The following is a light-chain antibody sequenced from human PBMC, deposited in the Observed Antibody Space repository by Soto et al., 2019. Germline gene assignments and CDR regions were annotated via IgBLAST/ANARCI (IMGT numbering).Light chain of an antibody. CDR3: SSSTSSNTLV. CDR2: GVS. CDR1: KNDIGSSDY. Sequence: QSVLTQPASVSASPGQSITISCTGGKNDIGSSDYVSWYQQHPGKAPKLIIYGVSNRPSGTSDRFSGSKSGSTASLTISGLQADDEADYYCSSSTSSNTLVFGGGTKVTVL. J-gene: IGLJ3*02. V-gene: IGLV2-14*01.